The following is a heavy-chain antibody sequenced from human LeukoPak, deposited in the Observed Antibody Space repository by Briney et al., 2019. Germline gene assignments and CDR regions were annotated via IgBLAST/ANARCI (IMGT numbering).Heavy chain of an antibody. V-gene: IGHV1-18*01. Sequence: ASVKVSCKASGYTFTSYGISWGRQVPGHGLEWMGWISAYNGNTNYAQKLQGRVTMTTDTSTSTAYMELRSLRSDDAAVYYCAREYYGSGSYKLDYWGQGTLVIASS. D-gene: IGHD3-10*01. J-gene: IGHJ4*02. CDR2: ISAYNGNT. CDR3: AREYYGSGSYKLDY. CDR1: GYTFTSYG.